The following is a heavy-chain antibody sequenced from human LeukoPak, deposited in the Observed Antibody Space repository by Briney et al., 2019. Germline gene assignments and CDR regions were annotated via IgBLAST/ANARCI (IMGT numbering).Heavy chain of an antibody. J-gene: IGHJ4*02. CDR2: ISGSGGGT. V-gene: IGHV3-23*01. Sequence: VGSLRLSCAVSGISLSNYGMSLVRQAPGKGLEWVAGISGSGGGTNYADSVKGRFTIYRDNPKNTLYLQMDRLRAEDTAVYFCAKRGVVIRVILVGFHKEAYYFDSWGQGALVTVSS. CDR1: GISLSNYG. D-gene: IGHD3-22*01. CDR3: AKRGVVIRVILVGFHKEAYYFDS.